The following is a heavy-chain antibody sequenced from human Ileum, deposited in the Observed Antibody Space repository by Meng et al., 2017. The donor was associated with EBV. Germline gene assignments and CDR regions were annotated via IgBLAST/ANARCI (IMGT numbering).Heavy chain of an antibody. CDR3: AHRHRLRDFDH. V-gene: IGHV2-5*02. CDR1: GFSLSTSGVG. D-gene: IGHD4-17*01. Sequence: QITLKESGPTLVRPIQTLTLTCTFSGFSLSTSGVGVGWIRQPPGKALEWLALIYWDDDKRYSPSLKNRLTITKDTSKNQVVLTLTNIDPVDTATYYCAHRHRLRDFDHWGQGTLVTVAS. CDR2: IYWDDDK. J-gene: IGHJ4*02.